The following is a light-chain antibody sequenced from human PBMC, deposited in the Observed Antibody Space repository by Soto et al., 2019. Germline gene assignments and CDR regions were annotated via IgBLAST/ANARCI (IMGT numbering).Light chain of an antibody. Sequence: EIVLTQSPGTLFLSPGERATLSCRASQSVSSSYLAWYQQKPGQAPRLLIYGASSRATGIPDRFSGSGSGTDLTLTISRLEPEVFAVYYCQQYGSSPTWTFGQGTKVEIK. V-gene: IGKV3-20*01. J-gene: IGKJ1*01. CDR2: GAS. CDR3: QQYGSSPTWT. CDR1: QSVSSSY.